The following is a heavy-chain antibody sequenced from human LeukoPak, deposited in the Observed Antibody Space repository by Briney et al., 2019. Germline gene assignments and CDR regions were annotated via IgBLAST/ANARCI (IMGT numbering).Heavy chain of an antibody. CDR1: GGSISSYY. CDR3: ASTYSSSWYWFDP. D-gene: IGHD6-13*01. Sequence: SETLSLTCTVSGGSISSYYWSWIRHPPGKGLEWIGYIYYSGSTNYNPSLKSRVTISVDTSKNQFSLKLSSVTAADTAVYYCASTYSSSWYWFDPWGQGTLVTVSS. V-gene: IGHV4-59*01. CDR2: IYYSGST. J-gene: IGHJ5*02.